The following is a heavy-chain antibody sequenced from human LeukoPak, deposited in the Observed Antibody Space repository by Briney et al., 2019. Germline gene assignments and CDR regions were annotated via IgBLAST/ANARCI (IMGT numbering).Heavy chain of an antibody. V-gene: IGHV3-66*01. D-gene: IGHD3-22*01. J-gene: IGHJ4*02. CDR2: IYSGGST. Sequence: GGSLRLSCAASEFSVGSNYMTWVRQAPGKGLEWVSLIYSGGSTYYADSVKGRFTISRDNSKNTLYLQMNSLRAEDTAVYYCAREAYYDSSGYPFDYWGQGTLVTVSS. CDR3: AREAYYDSSGYPFDY. CDR1: EFSVGSNY.